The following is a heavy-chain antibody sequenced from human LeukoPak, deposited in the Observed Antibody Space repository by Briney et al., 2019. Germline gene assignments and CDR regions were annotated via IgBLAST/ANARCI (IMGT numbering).Heavy chain of an antibody. CDR1: GFTFSSYS. V-gene: IGHV3-48*04. CDR3: AKVPSCTSTSCYAFFDY. Sequence: PGGSLRLSCAASGFTFSSYSVNWVRQAPGKGLEWVSYISSSSSTIYYADSVKGRFTISRDNADNSLYLQMSSLRAEDTAVYYCAKVPSCTSTSCYAFFDYWGQGTLVTVSS. J-gene: IGHJ4*02. D-gene: IGHD2-2*01. CDR2: ISSSSSTI.